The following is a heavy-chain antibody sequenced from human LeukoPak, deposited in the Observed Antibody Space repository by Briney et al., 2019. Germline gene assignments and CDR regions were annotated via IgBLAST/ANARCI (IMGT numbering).Heavy chain of an antibody. J-gene: IGHJ3*02. CDR3: ARVSGIVVVRGPLDI. Sequence: SETLSLTCTVSGGSISSGGYYWSWIRQHPGKGLEWIGYIYYSGSTYYNPSLKSRVTISVDTSKNQFSLKLSPVTAADTAVYYCARVSGIVVVRGPLDIWGQGTMVTVSS. D-gene: IGHD3-22*01. V-gene: IGHV4-31*03. CDR2: IYYSGST. CDR1: GGSISSGGYY.